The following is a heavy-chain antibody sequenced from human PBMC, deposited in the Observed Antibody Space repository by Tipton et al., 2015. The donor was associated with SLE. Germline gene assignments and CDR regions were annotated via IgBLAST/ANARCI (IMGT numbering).Heavy chain of an antibody. V-gene: IGHV4-39*07. J-gene: IGHJ2*01. Sequence: TLSLTCTVSGGSISSSSYYWGWIRQPPGEGLGWIGSIYYSGSTYYNPSLKSRVTISVDTSKNQFSLKLSSVTAADTAVYYCASEGPRSYWYFDLWGRGTLVTVSS. D-gene: IGHD1-14*01. CDR3: ASEGPRSYWYFDL. CDR1: GGSISSSSYY. CDR2: IYYSGST.